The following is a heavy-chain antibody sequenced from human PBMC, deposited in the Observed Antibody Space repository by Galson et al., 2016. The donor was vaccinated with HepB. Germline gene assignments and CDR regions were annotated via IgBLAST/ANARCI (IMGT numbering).Heavy chain of an antibody. V-gene: IGHV3-33*01. D-gene: IGHD6-6*01. CDR1: GFTFNNYG. CDR2: IWYDGSEK. CDR3: TRGKGGPSSYNDY. J-gene: IGHJ4*02. Sequence: SLRLSCAASGFTFNNYGMHWVRQAPGKGLEWVAVIWYDGSEKHYADSVRGRFTISRDDSKNTLYLQMNSLRGEDTAVYYCTRGKGGPSSYNDYWGQGTLVTVSS.